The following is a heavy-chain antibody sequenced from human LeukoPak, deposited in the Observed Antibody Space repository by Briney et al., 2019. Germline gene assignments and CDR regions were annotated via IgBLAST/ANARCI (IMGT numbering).Heavy chain of an antibody. Sequence: SQTLSLTCALSGDIVSRNSAAWNWIRQSPPRGLEWLARANYRSKWYYDYAVSVKSRITINTDTSKNQFTLQLNFVTPEDTAVYYCVGCSGGSCHSGAFEIWGQGTKVTVSS. CDR3: VGCSGGSCHSGAFEI. CDR2: ANYRSKWYY. CDR1: GDIVSRNSAA. J-gene: IGHJ3*02. V-gene: IGHV6-1*01. D-gene: IGHD2-15*01.